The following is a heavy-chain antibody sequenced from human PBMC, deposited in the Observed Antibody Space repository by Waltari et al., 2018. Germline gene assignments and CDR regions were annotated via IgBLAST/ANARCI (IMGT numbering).Heavy chain of an antibody. J-gene: IGHJ5*02. CDR3: ARWEDSSGWYGYNWFDP. CDR2: IYYSGST. Sequence: QVQLQESGPGLVKPSETLSLTCTVSGGSISSHYWSWIRQPPGKGLEWIGYIYYSGSTNYNPSLKSRVTISVDTSKNQFSLKLSSVTAADTAVYYCARWEDSSGWYGYNWFDPWGQGTLVTVSS. CDR1: GGSISSHY. V-gene: IGHV4-59*11. D-gene: IGHD6-19*01.